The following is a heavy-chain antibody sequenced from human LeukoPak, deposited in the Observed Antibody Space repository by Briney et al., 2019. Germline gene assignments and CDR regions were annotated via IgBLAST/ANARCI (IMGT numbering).Heavy chain of an antibody. CDR1: GYTFTSYD. J-gene: IGHJ4*02. CDR2: MNPNSGNT. Sequence: ASVKVSCKASGYTFTSYDINWVRQATGQGLEWMGWMNPNSGNTGYAQKFQGRVTMTRNTSISTAYMELSSLRSEDTAVYYCATSYSSSSSEIDYWGQGTPVTVSS. D-gene: IGHD6-6*01. V-gene: IGHV1-8*01. CDR3: ATSYSSSSSEIDY.